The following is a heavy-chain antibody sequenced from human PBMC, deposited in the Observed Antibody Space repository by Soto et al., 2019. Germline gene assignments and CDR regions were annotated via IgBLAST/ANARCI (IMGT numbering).Heavy chain of an antibody. CDR3: AKDRERYQLWSGFDP. CDR1: GFTFSGYA. CDR2: ISGSGGST. V-gene: IGHV3-23*01. D-gene: IGHD2-2*01. J-gene: IGHJ5*02. Sequence: PGGSLRLSCAASGFTFSGYAMSWVRQSPGKGLEWVSAISGSGGSTYYADSVKGRFTISRDNSKNTLYLQMNSLRAEDTAVYYCAKDRERYQLWSGFDPWGQGTLVTVSS.